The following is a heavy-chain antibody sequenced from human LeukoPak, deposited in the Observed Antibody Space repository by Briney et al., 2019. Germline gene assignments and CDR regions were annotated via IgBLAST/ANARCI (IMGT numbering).Heavy chain of an antibody. CDR1: GGSISSNSYY. V-gene: IGHV4-61*02. J-gene: IGHJ5*02. CDR3: ARHVLDSYNWNDVVYWFDP. CDR2: ICTSGST. D-gene: IGHD1-1*01. Sequence: SETLSLTCTVSGGSISSNSYYWSWIRQPAGKGLEWIGRICTSGSTNYNPSLKSRVTISVDTSKNQFSLKLSSVTAADTAVYYCARHVLDSYNWNDVVYWFDPWGQGTLVTVSS.